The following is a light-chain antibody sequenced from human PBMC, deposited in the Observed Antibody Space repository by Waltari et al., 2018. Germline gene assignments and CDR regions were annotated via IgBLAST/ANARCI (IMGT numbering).Light chain of an antibody. CDR1: SSAIGGYNS. Sequence: QSALTQPASVSGSPGQSITISCTGTSSAIGGYNSYSWYQQHPGKAPKLMIYDVSNRPAGVSNRCSGSKSGNTASLTISGLQAEDEADYYCSSYTSGSTLGVFGGGTKLTVL. CDR3: SSYTSGSTLGV. J-gene: IGLJ2*01. V-gene: IGLV2-14*03. CDR2: DVS.